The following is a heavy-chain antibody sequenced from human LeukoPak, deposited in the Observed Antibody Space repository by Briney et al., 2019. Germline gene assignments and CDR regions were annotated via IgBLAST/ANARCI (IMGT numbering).Heavy chain of an antibody. D-gene: IGHD2-15*01. CDR1: GFTFSNYW. CDR2: INSDGSNT. CDR3: ASPGVYCSGGSCYSH. J-gene: IGHJ4*02. V-gene: IGHV3-74*01. Sequence: GGSLRLSCAASGFTFSNYWMHWVRQAPGKGLVWVSRINSDGSNTRYEDSVRGRFTISRDNAKNTLYLQMNSLRAEDTAVYYCASPGVYCSGGSCYSHWGQGTLVTVSS.